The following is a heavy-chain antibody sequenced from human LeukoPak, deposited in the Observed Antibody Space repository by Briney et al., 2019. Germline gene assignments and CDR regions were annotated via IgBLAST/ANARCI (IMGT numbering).Heavy chain of an antibody. Sequence: GGSLRLSCAASGFTFSIYWMTWVRQAPGKGLEWVANIKQDGSEKYYVDSVKGRFTISRDNAKNSLYLQMNSLRAEDTAVYYCASEPTFYSGYVPHYFDYWGQGTLVTVSS. CDR2: IKQDGSEK. CDR1: GFTFSIYW. CDR3: ASEPTFYSGYVPHYFDY. V-gene: IGHV3-7*03. J-gene: IGHJ4*02. D-gene: IGHD5-12*01.